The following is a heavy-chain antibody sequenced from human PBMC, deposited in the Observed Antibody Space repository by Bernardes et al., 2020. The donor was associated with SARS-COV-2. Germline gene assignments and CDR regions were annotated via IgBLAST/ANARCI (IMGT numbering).Heavy chain of an antibody. CDR2: INPNTGGT. Sequence: ASVKVSCTASGYTFTNYYIHWVRQAPGQGLEWMGWINPNTGGTKYAQKSQGRVTMTSDTSISTVYMELSRLTSDDTAVYYCASASASVLYYYYMDVWGNGTTVAISS. CDR3: ASASASVLYYYYMDV. D-gene: IGHD2-15*01. J-gene: IGHJ6*03. CDR1: GYTFTNYY. V-gene: IGHV1-2*02.